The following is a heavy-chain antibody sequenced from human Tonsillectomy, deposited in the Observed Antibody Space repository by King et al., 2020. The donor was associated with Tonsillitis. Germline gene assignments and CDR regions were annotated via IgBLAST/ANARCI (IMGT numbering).Heavy chain of an antibody. CDR3: ARTPGTDGRWLRAYFDY. J-gene: IGHJ4*02. CDR2: ISYDGSNK. V-gene: IGHV3-30*04. Sequence: VQLVESGGGVVQSGRSLRLSCAASGFTFSSYSMHWVRQAPGKGLEWVAVISYDGSNKYYADSVKGRFTISRDNSKNTLYLQMISLRAEETAVYYCARTPGTDGRWLRAYFDYWGQGTLVTVSS. D-gene: IGHD1-14*01. CDR1: GFTFSSYS.